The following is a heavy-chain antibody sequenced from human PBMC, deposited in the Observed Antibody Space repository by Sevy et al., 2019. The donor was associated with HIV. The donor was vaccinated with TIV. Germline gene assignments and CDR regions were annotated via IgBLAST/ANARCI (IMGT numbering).Heavy chain of an antibody. J-gene: IGHJ4*02. V-gene: IGHV3-23*01. CDR2: ISGSGGST. Sequence: GESLKISCAASGFTFSSYAMSWVRQAPGKGLEWVSTISGSGGSTYYADSVKGRFTISRDNSKNMLYLQMNSLRAEDTAVYYCAKESRGPPDWGQGTLVTVSS. CDR1: GFTFSSYA. CDR3: AKESRGPPD.